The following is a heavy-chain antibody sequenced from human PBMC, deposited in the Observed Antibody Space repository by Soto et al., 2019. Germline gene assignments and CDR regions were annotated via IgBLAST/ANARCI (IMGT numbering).Heavy chain of an antibody. CDR1: GFLVNSAY. CDR3: SRRGHSFPCGY. V-gene: IGHV3-53*01. J-gene: IGHJ4*02. CDR2: INSDGST. Sequence: EVQLVESGGGLIPPGGSLRLSCAASGFLVNSAYMTWVRQAPGKGLEWLSMINSDGSTLYAESVKGRFTISRDNSKNRLDLQMNSLRADDSLMYYCSRRGHSFPCGYWGQGTLAIVTS. D-gene: IGHD5-18*01.